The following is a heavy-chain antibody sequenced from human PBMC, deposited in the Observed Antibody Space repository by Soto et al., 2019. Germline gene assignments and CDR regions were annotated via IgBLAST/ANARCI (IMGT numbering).Heavy chain of an antibody. D-gene: IGHD5-18*01. V-gene: IGHV4-4*02. CDR1: GASIISTNW. CDR3: VRRQQWTYYFDV. CDR2: IYHSGST. J-gene: IGHJ4*02. Sequence: PSETLSLTCAVSGASIISTNWWSWVRQPPGKGLEWIGEIYHSGSTNYNPSLKSRVTISVDKSENQFSLKLTSVTAADTAVFYCVRRQQWTYYFDVWGQGTLVTVSS.